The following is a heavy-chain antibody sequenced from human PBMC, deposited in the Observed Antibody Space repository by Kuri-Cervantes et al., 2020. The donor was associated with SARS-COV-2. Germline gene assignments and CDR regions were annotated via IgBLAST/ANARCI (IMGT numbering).Heavy chain of an antibody. V-gene: IGHV4-59*11. CDR1: GGSISSHY. CDR2: IYYSGST. CDR3: ARDVNSQDYSQYYDWFDP. D-gene: IGHD2/OR15-2a*01. Sequence: SCTVSGGSISSHYWSWIRQPPGKGLEWIGYIYYSGSTNYNPSLKSRVTISVDTSKNQFSLKLSSVTAADTAVYYCARDVNSQDYSQYYDWFDPWGQGTLVTVSS. J-gene: IGHJ5*02.